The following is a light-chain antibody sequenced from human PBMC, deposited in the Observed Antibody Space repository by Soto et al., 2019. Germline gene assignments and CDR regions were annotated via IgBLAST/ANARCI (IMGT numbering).Light chain of an antibody. J-gene: IGKJ4*01. CDR3: QQADSFPLT. CDR2: AAS. CDR1: QGISDW. Sequence: DIQMTQSPSSVSVSVGDSVTITCRASQGISDWLAWYQQKPGEVPKLLIYAASRLHSGVPSRFSGSGSGTDFTLTISSLQPEDFASYYCQQADSFPLTFGGGTKVEIK. V-gene: IGKV1D-12*01.